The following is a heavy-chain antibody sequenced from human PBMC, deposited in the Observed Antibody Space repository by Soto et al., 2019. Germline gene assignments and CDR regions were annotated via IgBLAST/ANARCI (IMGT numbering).Heavy chain of an antibody. CDR3: ARNSGWYELPIDY. D-gene: IGHD6-19*01. V-gene: IGHV4-59*01. J-gene: IGHJ4*02. Sequence: QVQLQESGPGLVKPSETLSLTCTVSGDTISGYYWSWIRQPPGKGLEWIGYIYDSGTTNYNPSLKSRVTISADTSKNQFSLRLSSVSAADTAVYFCARNSGWYELPIDYWGQGTLVIVSS. CDR1: GDTISGYY. CDR2: IYDSGTT.